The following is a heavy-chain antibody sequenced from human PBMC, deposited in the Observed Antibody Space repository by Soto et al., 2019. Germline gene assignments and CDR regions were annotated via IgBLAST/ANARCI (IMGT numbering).Heavy chain of an antibody. CDR3: ARDTRGSSSWYDLDI. Sequence: PWGSLRLSCAASGFSFDDYAMHWVLQAPGKGLEWVSGISWNGNTIVYADSVKGRFTISRDNAKNSLYLQMNSLSPEDTALYYCARDTRGSSSWYDLDIWGQGTLVTVSS. V-gene: IGHV3-9*01. D-gene: IGHD6-13*01. CDR2: ISWNGNTI. CDR1: GFSFDDYA. J-gene: IGHJ4*01.